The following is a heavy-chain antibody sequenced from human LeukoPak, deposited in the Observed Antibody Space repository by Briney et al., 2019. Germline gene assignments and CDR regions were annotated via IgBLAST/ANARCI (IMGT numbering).Heavy chain of an antibody. CDR3: ARDKGYSSDY. V-gene: IGHV3-74*01. D-gene: IGHD2-15*01. Sequence: GRSLRLSCAASGFTFSSYGMHWVRQAPGKGLVWVSRINNDGINTNYADSVKGRFTISKDNAKNTLYLQMNSLRAEDTAVYYCARDKGYSSDYWGQGTLVTVSS. J-gene: IGHJ4*02. CDR2: INNDGINT. CDR1: GFTFSSYG.